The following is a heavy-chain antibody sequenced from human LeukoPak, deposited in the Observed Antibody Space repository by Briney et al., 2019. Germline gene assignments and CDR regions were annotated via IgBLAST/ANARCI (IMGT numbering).Heavy chain of an antibody. CDR1: GGSISSYY. D-gene: IGHD3-9*01. CDR2: IYYSGST. J-gene: IGHJ4*02. CDR3: ARHRRIRDFDWLLFDFDY. Sequence: SSETLSLTCTVSGGSISSYYWSWIRQPPGKGLEWIGYIYYSGSTNYNPSLKSRVTISVDTSKNQFSLKLSSVTAADTAVYYCARHRRIRDFDWLLFDFDYWGQGTLVTVSS. V-gene: IGHV4-59*08.